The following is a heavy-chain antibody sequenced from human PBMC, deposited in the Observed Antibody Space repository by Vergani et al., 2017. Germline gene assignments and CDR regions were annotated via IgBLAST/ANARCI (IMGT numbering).Heavy chain of an antibody. CDR1: GFALNRHA. Sequence: QVQLVESGGGVVQPGTSLRLSCVVSGFALNRHAMYWVRQAPGKGLEWVVGISFDGTNAYYPDLVKGRFTISRDIANNTLYLQVTSLRLEDTGVYHCVRDRGLCAGGRCYTEAWDYWGQGTTVTVSS. J-gene: IGHJ4*02. CDR3: VRDRGLCAGGRCYTEAWDY. D-gene: IGHD2-2*02. V-gene: IGHV3-30-3*01. CDR2: ISFDGTNA.